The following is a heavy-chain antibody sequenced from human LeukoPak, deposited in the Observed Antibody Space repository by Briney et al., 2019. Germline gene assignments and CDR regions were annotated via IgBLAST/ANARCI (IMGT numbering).Heavy chain of an antibody. CDR3: VRDLYYDSVS. CDR2: ISSGSTTT. V-gene: IGHV3-48*03. Sequence: GSLRLSCAASGSPFNTDAMTWVRQAPGNRLEWISYISSGSTTTYYADSVRGRFTVSRDNTKKSLYLQMNSLRAEDTAIYYCVRDLYYDSVSWGQGTLVTVSS. J-gene: IGHJ4*02. CDR1: GSPFNTDA. D-gene: IGHD3-22*01.